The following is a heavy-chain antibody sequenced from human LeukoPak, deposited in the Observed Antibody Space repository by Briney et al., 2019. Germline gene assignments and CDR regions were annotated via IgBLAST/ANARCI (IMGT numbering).Heavy chain of an antibody. CDR1: GFTVSSNY. J-gene: IGHJ4*02. V-gene: IGHV3-66*01. CDR3: ARGAARMVEMGTIISFEY. Sequence: GGSLRLSCAASGFTVSSNYMSWVRQAPGKGLEWVSIIYSGGSTYYGDSVKGRFTISRDNSKNTLSLQMNSLTAEDTAVYYCARGAARMVEMGTIISFEYWGQGTLVTVSS. CDR2: IYSGGST. D-gene: IGHD5-24*01.